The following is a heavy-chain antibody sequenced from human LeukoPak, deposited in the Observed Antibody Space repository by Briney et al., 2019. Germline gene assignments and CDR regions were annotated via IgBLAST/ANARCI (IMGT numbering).Heavy chain of an antibody. Sequence: ASVKVSCKASGYAFTSYPISWARQAPGQGLEWMGWITVYNGNTNYAQNLQGRVTMTTDTSTGTAYMEVRSLRSDDTAVYYCARGYDYGDYVGDFDYWGQGTLVTVSS. D-gene: IGHD4/OR15-4a*01. CDR3: ARGYDYGDYVGDFDY. CDR2: ITVYNGNT. J-gene: IGHJ4*02. V-gene: IGHV1-18*01. CDR1: GYAFTSYP.